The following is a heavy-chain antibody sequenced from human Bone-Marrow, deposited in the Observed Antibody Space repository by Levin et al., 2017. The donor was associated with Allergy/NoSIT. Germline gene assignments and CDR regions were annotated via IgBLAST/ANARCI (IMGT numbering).Heavy chain of an antibody. V-gene: IGHV3-74*01. J-gene: IGHJ5*02. D-gene: IGHD6-13*01. CDR1: GFTFSSYW. CDR2: INSDGSST. Sequence: SCAASGFTFSSYWMHWVRQAPGKGLVWVSRINSDGSSTSYADSVKGRFTISRDNAKNTLYLQMNSLRAEDTAVYYCARDAGIARFDPWGQGTLVTVSS. CDR3: ARDAGIARFDP.